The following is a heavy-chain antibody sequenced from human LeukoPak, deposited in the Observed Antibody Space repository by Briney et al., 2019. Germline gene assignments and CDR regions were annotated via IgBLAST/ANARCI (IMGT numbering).Heavy chain of an antibody. V-gene: IGHV3-30-3*01. D-gene: IGHD4-23*01. Sequence: GGSLRLSCAASGFTFSSYTMHWVRQAPDKGLEWVAVISHDGGNKYYADSVKGRFSISRDNAKNTLYLQMNSLRVEDTAVYYCARGRPHGNDYWGQGTLVTVSS. CDR3: ARGRPHGNDY. CDR1: GFTFSSYT. CDR2: ISHDGGNK. J-gene: IGHJ4*02.